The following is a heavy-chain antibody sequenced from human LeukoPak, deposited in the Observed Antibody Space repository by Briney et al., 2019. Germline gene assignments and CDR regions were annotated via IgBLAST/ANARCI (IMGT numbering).Heavy chain of an antibody. J-gene: IGHJ4*02. CDR2: TSYNGNT. D-gene: IGHD6-19*01. CDR1: GYTFSNYG. CDR3: ARHSGSGWQALGY. Sequence: ASVKVSFKASGYTFSNYGISWVRQAPGLGLEWMGWTSYNGNTNYAQKFQDRVTMTTDTSTTTAYMELRSLESDDTAVYYCARHSGSGWQALGYWGQGTLVTVSS. V-gene: IGHV1-18*04.